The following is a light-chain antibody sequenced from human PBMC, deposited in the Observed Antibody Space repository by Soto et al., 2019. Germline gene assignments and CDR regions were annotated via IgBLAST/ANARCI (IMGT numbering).Light chain of an antibody. V-gene: IGLV2-23*02. CDR2: DVN. CDR3: CSYAGRTTTYV. CDR1: SRDIGSYDL. J-gene: IGLJ1*01. Sequence: QSALTQPASVSGSPGQSITISCAGTSRDIGSYDLVSWYQQHPGKVPKLIISDVNKRPSGVSYRFSGSKSGNTASLTISGLQAEDEAEYYCCSYAGRTTTYVLGTGTKVPVL.